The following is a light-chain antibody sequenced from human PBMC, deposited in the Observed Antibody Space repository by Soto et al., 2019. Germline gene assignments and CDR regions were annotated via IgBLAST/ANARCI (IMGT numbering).Light chain of an antibody. CDR2: GAS. CDR3: HLYGASPPT. Sequence: EGVLTQSPGTLSLSPGERATLSCRASQSVSSSDLAWYQQKPGQAPRLLISGASGRATGIPDRFSASGSGTDFTLTISRLEPEDSAVFYCHLYGASPPTFGQGTKVEI. CDR1: QSVSSSD. V-gene: IGKV3-20*01. J-gene: IGKJ1*01.